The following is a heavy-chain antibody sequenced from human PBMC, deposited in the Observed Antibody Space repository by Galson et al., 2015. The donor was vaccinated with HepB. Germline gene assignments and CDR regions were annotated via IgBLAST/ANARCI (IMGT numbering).Heavy chain of an antibody. CDR3: ARDGASYFDILTGYYYGMDV. CDR1: GYTFTSYG. Sequence: CKASGYTFTSYGISWVRQAPGQGLEWMGWISAYNGNTNYAQKLQGRVTMTTDTSTSTAYMELRSLRSDDTAVYYCARDGASYFDILTGYYYGMDVWGQGTTVTVSS. D-gene: IGHD3-9*01. J-gene: IGHJ6*02. V-gene: IGHV1-18*01. CDR2: ISAYNGNT.